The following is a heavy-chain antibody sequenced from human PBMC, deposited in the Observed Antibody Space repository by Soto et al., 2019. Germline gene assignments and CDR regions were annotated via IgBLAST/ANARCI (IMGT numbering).Heavy chain of an antibody. V-gene: IGHV3-23*01. CDR3: AKGGLKYSSGWYGGDAFDI. CDR1: GLTFSSYA. Sequence: GGSLRLSCAASGLTFSSYAMSWVRQAPGKGLEWVSAISGSGGSTYYADSVKGRFNISRDNSKNTLYLQMNSLRAEDTAVYYCAKGGLKYSSGWYGGDAFDIRGKGPMVTVSS. CDR2: ISGSGGST. J-gene: IGHJ3*02. D-gene: IGHD6-19*01.